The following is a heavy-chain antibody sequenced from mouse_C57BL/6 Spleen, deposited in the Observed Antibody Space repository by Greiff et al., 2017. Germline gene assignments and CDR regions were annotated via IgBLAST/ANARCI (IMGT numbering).Heavy chain of an antibody. CDR1: GYTFTSYW. D-gene: IGHD1-1*01. Sequence: QVQLQQPGAELVKPGASVKLSCKASGYTFTSYWMQWVKQRPGQGLEWIGEIDPSDSYTNYNQKFKGKATLTVDTSSSTAYMQLRSLTSEDSAVYYCARTLLYYYGSSRFAYWGQGTLVTVSA. CDR3: ARTLLYYYGSSRFAY. CDR2: IDPSDSYT. V-gene: IGHV1-50*01. J-gene: IGHJ3*01.